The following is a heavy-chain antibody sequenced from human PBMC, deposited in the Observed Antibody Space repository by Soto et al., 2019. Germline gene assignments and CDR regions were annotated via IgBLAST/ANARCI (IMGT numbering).Heavy chain of an antibody. CDR1: GFTFSTYS. D-gene: IGHD3-22*01. V-gene: IGHV3-64*01. CDR3: ASQSHYSSGYSFDY. Sequence: EVQLEETGVGMGQPGGSLRLSCAASGFTFSTYSMHWVRQAPGKGLEYVSAISSNGSYTSYANSVKGRFTISRDNSKNTLYLQMDSLRAEDMAVYYCASQSHYSSGYSFDYWGQGTLVTVSS. CDR2: ISSNGSYT. J-gene: IGHJ4*02.